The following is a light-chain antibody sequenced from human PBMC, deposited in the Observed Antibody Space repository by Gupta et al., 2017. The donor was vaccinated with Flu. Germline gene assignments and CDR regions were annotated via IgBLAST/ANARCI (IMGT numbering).Light chain of an antibody. CDR2: GSS. Sequence: VTISCTGSSSNIGAGYDVHWYQQLPGRAPKVLIYGSSNRPSGVPDQFFGCKSGISASLAITGLQAEDEADYYCQSYDTSLSGWVFGGGTKVTAL. J-gene: IGLJ3*02. CDR3: QSYDTSLSGWV. V-gene: IGLV1-40*01. CDR1: SSNIGAGYD.